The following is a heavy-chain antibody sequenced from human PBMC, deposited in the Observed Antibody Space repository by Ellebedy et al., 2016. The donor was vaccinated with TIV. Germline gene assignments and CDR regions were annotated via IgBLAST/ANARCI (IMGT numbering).Heavy chain of an antibody. Sequence: AASVKVSCKTSGYTFTGYYIHWVRQAPGQGLEWMGWINPNSGDTNVAQKFQGRVTMTRDTSISTAYMELSRLRSDDTAVYYCARRRRGYSGYDDYWGQGTLVTVSS. D-gene: IGHD5-12*01. CDR3: ARRRRGYSGYDDY. CDR1: GYTFTGYY. CDR2: INPNSGDT. V-gene: IGHV1-2*02. J-gene: IGHJ4*02.